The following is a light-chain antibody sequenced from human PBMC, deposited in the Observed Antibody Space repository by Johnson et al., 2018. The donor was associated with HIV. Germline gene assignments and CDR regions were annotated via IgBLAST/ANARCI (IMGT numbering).Light chain of an antibody. CDR2: DNT. J-gene: IGLJ1*01. V-gene: IGLV1-51*01. CDR3: GTWDSRLTAYV. Sequence: QSVLTQPPSVSAAPGQRVTISCSGNSSNIENNYVSWYQQFPEKAPKLLIYDNTKRPSGIPDRFSGSKSDTSATLAITGLQTGDEADDYCGTWDSRLTAYVFGTGTKVTV. CDR1: SSNIENNY.